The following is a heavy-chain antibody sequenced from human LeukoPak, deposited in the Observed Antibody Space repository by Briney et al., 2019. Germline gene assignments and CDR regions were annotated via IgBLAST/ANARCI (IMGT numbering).Heavy chain of an antibody. CDR2: INPNSGGT. CDR1: GYTFTSYD. J-gene: IGHJ4*02. V-gene: IGHV1-2*02. Sequence: RGASVKVSCKASGYTFTSYDINWVRQATGQGLEWMGWINPNSGGTNYAQKFQGRVTMTRDTSISTAYMELSRLRSDDTAVYYCARETANWGTIDYWGQGTLVTVSS. D-gene: IGHD7-27*01. CDR3: ARETANWGTIDY.